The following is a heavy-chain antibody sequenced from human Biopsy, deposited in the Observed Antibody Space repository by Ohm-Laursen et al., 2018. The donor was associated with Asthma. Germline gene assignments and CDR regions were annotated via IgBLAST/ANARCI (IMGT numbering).Heavy chain of an antibody. CDR3: ARDFTIGSGSPFHF. J-gene: IGHJ4*01. CDR1: GFDFSDYT. CDR2: ISSLSHYK. V-gene: IGHV3-21*01. D-gene: IGHD3-10*01. Sequence: GSLRLSCAASGFDFSDYTMNWVRQAPGKGLEWVSSISSLSHYKYYSDSLRGRVTISRDNAKSSLHLQMSSLRAEDAAVYFCARDFTIGSGSPFHFWGPGTLVTVSS.